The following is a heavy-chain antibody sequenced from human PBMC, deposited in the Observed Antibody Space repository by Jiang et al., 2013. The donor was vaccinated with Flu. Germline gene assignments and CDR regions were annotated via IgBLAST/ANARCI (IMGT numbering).Heavy chain of an antibody. Sequence: PGLVKSSETLSLTCSVSGGSVGSGNYYWNWIRQPPGGALEWIGYIYDSWSTNYSPSLKSRVTISVDTSKTQFSLNLSSVTAADTAVYYCARARAPEIAAYYFDSWGQGTLVTVSS. J-gene: IGHJ4*02. V-gene: IGHV4-61*01. CDR2: IYDSWST. D-gene: IGHD6-13*01. CDR3: ARARAPEIAAYYFDS. CDR1: GGSVGSGNYY.